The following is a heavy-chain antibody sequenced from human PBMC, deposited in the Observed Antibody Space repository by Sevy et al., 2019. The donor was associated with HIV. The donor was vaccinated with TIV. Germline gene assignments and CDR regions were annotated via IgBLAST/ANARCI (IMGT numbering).Heavy chain of an antibody. CDR3: ARRGGLTDEGFDI. CDR2: ISNSPSYI. D-gene: IGHD3-16*01. Sequence: GGSLRLSCAASGFTFISFTMNWVRQAPGKGLEWVSSISNSPSYIYYADSVKGRFTSSRDNAKNARYLQMDSLRGEDAAVYYCARRGGLTDEGFDIWGQGTMVTVSS. J-gene: IGHJ3*02. V-gene: IGHV3-21*01. CDR1: GFTFISFT.